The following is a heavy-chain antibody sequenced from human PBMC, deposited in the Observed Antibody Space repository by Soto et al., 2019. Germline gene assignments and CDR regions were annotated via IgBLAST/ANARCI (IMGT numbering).Heavy chain of an antibody. Sequence: QVQLVESGGGVVQPGRSLRLSCAASGFTFSSYGMHWVRQAPGKGLEWVAVIWYDGSNKYYADSVKGRFTISRDNSKNTLYLQMNSLRAEDTAVYYCARAAAVAGTFRRGYFDFWGQGTLVTVSS. CDR2: IWYDGSNK. CDR1: GFTFSSYG. D-gene: IGHD6-19*01. J-gene: IGHJ4*02. V-gene: IGHV3-33*01. CDR3: ARAAAVAGTFRRGYFDF.